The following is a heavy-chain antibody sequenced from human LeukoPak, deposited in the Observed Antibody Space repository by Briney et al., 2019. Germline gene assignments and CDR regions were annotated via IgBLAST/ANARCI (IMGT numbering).Heavy chain of an antibody. V-gene: IGHV3-53*01. D-gene: IGHD3-10*01. J-gene: IGHJ3*02. CDR3: ARWRLRSGDAFDI. CDR1: GFTASSNY. Sequence: GGSLRLSCAASGFTASSNYMSWVRQAPGKGLEWVSVIYSGGSTYYADSVKGRFTISRDNSKNTLYLQMNSLRAEDTAEYYCARWRLRSGDAFDIWGQGTMVTVSS. CDR2: IYSGGST.